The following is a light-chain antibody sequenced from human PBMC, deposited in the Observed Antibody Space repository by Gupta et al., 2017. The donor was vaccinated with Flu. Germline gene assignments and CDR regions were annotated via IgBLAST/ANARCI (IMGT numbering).Light chain of an antibody. CDR1: NIGSKS. CDR2: DDS. Sequence: SYVLTQPPSVSVAPGQTARITCGGNNIGSKSVHWYQQKPGQAPVLFVYDDSDRPSGIPERFSCSNSGNTATLTISRVDAGDEADYYCQVWDSSSDHPRVFGGGTKLTVL. V-gene: IGLV3-21*02. CDR3: QVWDSSSDHPRV. J-gene: IGLJ2*01.